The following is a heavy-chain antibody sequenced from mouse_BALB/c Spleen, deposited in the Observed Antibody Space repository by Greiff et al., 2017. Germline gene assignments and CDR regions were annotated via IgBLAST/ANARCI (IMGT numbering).Heavy chain of an antibody. CDR2: ISSGGSYT. J-gene: IGHJ2*01. CDR1: GFTFSSYG. D-gene: IGHD1-1*01. Sequence: DVHLVESGGDLVKPGGSLKLSCAASGFTFSSYGMSWVRQTPDKRLEWVATISSGGSYTYYPDSVKGRFTISRDNAKNTLYLQMSSLKSEDTAMYYCARGRSSYFDYWGQGTTLTVSS. V-gene: IGHV5-6*01. CDR3: ARGRSSYFDY.